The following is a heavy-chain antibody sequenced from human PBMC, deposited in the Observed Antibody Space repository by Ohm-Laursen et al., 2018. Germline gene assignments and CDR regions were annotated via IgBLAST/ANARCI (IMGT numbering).Heavy chain of an antibody. D-gene: IGHD3-22*01. CDR3: AREISYYDSSLVDY. V-gene: IGHV1-2*02. CDR1: GYTFTGYY. Sequence: GSSVKVSCKASGYTFTGYYMHWVRQAPGQGLEWMGWINPNSGGTNYAQKFQGRVTMTRDTSISTAYMELSRLRSDDTAVYYCAREISYYDSSLVDYWGQGTLVTVSS. CDR2: INPNSGGT. J-gene: IGHJ4*02.